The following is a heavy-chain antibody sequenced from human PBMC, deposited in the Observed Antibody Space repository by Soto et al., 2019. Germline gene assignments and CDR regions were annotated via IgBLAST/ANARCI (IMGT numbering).Heavy chain of an antibody. D-gene: IGHD1-26*01. CDR3: ARRVGATHFDY. CDR2: IYYSGNT. CDR1: ADSITGYH. V-gene: IGHV4-59*01. Sequence: SETLSLTCIVSADSITGYHWSWIRHPPGRGLEWIGDIYYSGNTRYSPSLQSRLSISVDTSKRQFSLKLSSLTAADTAVYYCARRVGATHFDYWGQGLLVTVSS. J-gene: IGHJ4*02.